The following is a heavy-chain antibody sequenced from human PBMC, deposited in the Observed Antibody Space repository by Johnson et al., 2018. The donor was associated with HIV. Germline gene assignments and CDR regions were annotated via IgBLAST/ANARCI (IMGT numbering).Heavy chain of an antibody. J-gene: IGHJ3*02. CDR3: ARGGNELEDLDAFDI. D-gene: IGHD1-26*01. CDR1: GFTFSSYA. CDR2: ISYDGSNK. V-gene: IGHV3-30*04. Sequence: QVQLVESGGGVVQPGRSLRLSCAASGFTFSSYAVHWVRQAPGKGLEWVAVISYDGSNKYYADSVKGRFTISRDKSKNTLYLQMNSLRAEDTAVYYCARGGNELEDLDAFDIWGQGTMVTVSS.